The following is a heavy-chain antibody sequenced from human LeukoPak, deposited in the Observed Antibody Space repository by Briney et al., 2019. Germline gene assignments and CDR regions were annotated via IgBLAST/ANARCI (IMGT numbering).Heavy chain of an antibody. Sequence: PGGSLRLYCAASGFTFSSYSMNWVRQAPGKGLEWVSSISSSSSYIYYADSVKGRFTISRDNAKNSLYLQMNSQRAEDTAVYYCARGLDIVVVPAATRGPRWYMDVWGKGTTVTVSS. D-gene: IGHD2-2*03. J-gene: IGHJ6*03. CDR2: ISSSSSYI. CDR3: ARGLDIVVVPAATRGPRWYMDV. CDR1: GFTFSSYS. V-gene: IGHV3-21*01.